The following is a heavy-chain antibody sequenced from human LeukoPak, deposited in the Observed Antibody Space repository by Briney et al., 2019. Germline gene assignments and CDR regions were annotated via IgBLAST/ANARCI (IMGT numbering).Heavy chain of an antibody. Sequence: SQTLSLTCAISGDSVSSNSAAWNWIRQSPSRGLEWLGRTYDRSKWYHDYAVSVKRRVTINPETTKNQFTLQQNPVTPEDTAVYCCARGRYTMVRGDIGRDTDYYYYPYMDVWGKGTTVTISS. D-gene: IGHD3-10*01. J-gene: IGHJ6*03. V-gene: IGHV6-1*01. CDR2: TYDRSKWYH. CDR1: GDSVSSNSAA. CDR3: ARGRYTMVRGDIGRDTDYYYYPYMDV.